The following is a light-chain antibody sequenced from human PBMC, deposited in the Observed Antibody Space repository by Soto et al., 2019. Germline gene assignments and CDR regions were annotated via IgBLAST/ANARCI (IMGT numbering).Light chain of an antibody. CDR2: GAS. Sequence: EIVLTQSPGTLSLSPGERAILWCSASQSVGSLLAWYQHNPGQAPRLLIYGASSRATGIPDRFSGSGSGTDFTLTISRLEPEDFAVYYCQQYGSSPPWTFGQGTKV. CDR3: QQYGSSPPWT. J-gene: IGKJ1*01. V-gene: IGKV3-20*01. CDR1: QSVGSL.